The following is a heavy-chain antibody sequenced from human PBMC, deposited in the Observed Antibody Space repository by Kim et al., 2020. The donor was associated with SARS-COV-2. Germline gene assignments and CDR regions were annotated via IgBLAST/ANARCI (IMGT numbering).Heavy chain of an antibody. D-gene: IGHD5-12*01. Sequence: SETLSLTCTVSGGSISSYYWSWIRQPPGKGLEWIGYIYYSGSTNYNPSLKSRVTISVDTSKNQFSLKLSSVTAADTAVYYCARAGGSGYDPEDQNYGMDVWGQGTTVTVSS. CDR3: ARAGGSGYDPEDQNYGMDV. CDR2: IYYSGST. V-gene: IGHV4-59*01. CDR1: GGSISSYY. J-gene: IGHJ6*02.